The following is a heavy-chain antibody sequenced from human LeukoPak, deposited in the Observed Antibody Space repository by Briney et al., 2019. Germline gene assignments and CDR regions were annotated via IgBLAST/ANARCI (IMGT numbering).Heavy chain of an antibody. Sequence: GGSLRLSCAASGFTFSSYWMHWVRQAPGKGLEWVAVISYDGSNKYYADSVKGRFTISRDNSKNTLYLQMNSLRAEDTAVYYCAKDIPYYYDSSGYYPDYWGQGTLVTVSS. CDR2: ISYDGSNK. D-gene: IGHD3-22*01. CDR3: AKDIPYYYDSSGYYPDY. CDR1: GFTFSSYW. J-gene: IGHJ4*02. V-gene: IGHV3-30*18.